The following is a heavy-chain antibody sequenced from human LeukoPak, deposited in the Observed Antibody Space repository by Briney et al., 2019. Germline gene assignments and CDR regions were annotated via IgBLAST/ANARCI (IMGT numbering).Heavy chain of an antibody. CDR2: IYHSGST. Sequence: SETLSLTCTVSGYSISSGYYWGWIRQPPGKGLEWIGSIYHSGSTYYNPSLKSRVTISVDTSKNQFSLKLSSVTAADTAVYYCASVPLIYKNWFDPWGQGTLVTVSS. D-gene: IGHD1-14*01. J-gene: IGHJ5*02. V-gene: IGHV4-38-2*02. CDR3: ASVPLIYKNWFDP. CDR1: GYSISSGYY.